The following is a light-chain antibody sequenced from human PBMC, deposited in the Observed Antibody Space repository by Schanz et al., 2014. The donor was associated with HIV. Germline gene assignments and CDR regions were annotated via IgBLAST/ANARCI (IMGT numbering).Light chain of an antibody. J-gene: IGKJ5*01. CDR3: QQSYSTPSIT. V-gene: IGKV1-27*01. CDR1: QAISNY. Sequence: QMTQSPSSLSASVGDRVTITCRASQAISNYLAWYQQQPGKVPKLLIYGASTLESGVPSRFSGSGSGTDFTLTISCLQSEDFASYFCQQSYSTPSITFGQGTRLEIK. CDR2: GAS.